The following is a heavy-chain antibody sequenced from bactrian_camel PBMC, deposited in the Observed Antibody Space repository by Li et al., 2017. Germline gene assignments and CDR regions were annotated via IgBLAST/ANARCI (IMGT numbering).Heavy chain of an antibody. CDR1: GDTGSTYC. D-gene: IGHD2*01. CDR3: ATGLLPYCSGVYCYTQLNY. J-gene: IGHJ4*01. Sequence: HVQLVESGGGLVQAGGSLRLSCAASGDTGSTYCMGWFRQAPGKEREGVAGMSTGGGGTYCADSVKGRFTISHDAAKNTLYLQMSSLKPEDTAVYYCATGLLPYCSGVYCYTQLNYWSQGTQVTVS. V-gene: IGHV3S1*01. CDR2: MSTGGGGT.